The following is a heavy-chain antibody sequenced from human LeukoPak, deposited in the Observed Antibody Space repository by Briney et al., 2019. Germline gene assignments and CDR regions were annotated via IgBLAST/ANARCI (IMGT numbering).Heavy chain of an antibody. D-gene: IGHD1-7*01. J-gene: IGHJ4*02. Sequence: GSLRLSCAASGFTFSSYGMHWVRQAPGKGLEWVAFIRYDGSNKYYADSVKGRFTISRDNSKNTLYLQMNSLKTEDTAVYYCTTDLPELPDYWGQGTLVTVSS. CDR2: IRYDGSNK. CDR1: GFTFSSYG. CDR3: TTDLPELPDY. V-gene: IGHV3-30*02.